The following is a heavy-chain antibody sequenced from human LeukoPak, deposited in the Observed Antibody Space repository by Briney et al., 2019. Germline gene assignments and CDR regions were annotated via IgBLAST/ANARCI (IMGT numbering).Heavy chain of an antibody. CDR1: GGSISSGGDY. J-gene: IGHJ6*02. Sequence: SETLSLTCIVSGGSISSGGDYWSWIRQHSGKGLEWIGYIYYSGSTYYNPSLKSRVTISVDTSKNQFSLKLSSVTAADTAVYYCARDGTPIFGGMDVWGQGTTVTVSS. CDR3: ARDGTPIFGGMDV. D-gene: IGHD3-3*01. CDR2: IYYSGST. V-gene: IGHV4-31*03.